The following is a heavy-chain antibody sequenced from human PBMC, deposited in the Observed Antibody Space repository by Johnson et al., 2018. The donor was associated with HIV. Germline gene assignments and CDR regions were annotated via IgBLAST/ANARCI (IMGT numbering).Heavy chain of an antibody. D-gene: IGHD3-3*01. CDR1: GFTFRHAW. CDR3: TCPNYWSGQSLKDAFDI. J-gene: IGHJ3*02. Sequence: VQLVESGGGLVKPGGSLRLSCTASGFTFRHAWMSWVRQAPGKGLEWIGRVKSKTDGGTMDYAAPVKGRFTMSRDDSKNTLFLQMNSLKTEDTAIYYCTCPNYWSGQSLKDAFDIWGQGTMVTVSS. V-gene: IGHV3-15*01. CDR2: VKSKTDGGTM.